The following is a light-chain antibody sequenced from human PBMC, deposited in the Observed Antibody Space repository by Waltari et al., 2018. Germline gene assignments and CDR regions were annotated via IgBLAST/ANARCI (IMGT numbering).Light chain of an antibody. CDR2: DSS. CDR1: QSVSTY. V-gene: IGKV3-11*01. Sequence: SCRASQSVSTYLAWYQQRPGQPPRLLIYDSSSRATGILARFSGSGSETDFTLTISSLEPEDFAVYYCQQRYKWPLTFGGGSKVEI. CDR3: QQRYKWPLT. J-gene: IGKJ4*01.